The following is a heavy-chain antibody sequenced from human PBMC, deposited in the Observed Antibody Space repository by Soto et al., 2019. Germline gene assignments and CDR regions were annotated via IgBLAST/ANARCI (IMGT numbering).Heavy chain of an antibody. Sequence: EEQLLESGGGLVQPGGSLRLSCAASGFTFSSYAMNWVRQAPGKGLEWVSGISGSGGSTYYADSVKGRFTISRDNSKKTLYLQMNSLRGEDTAVYYCAKGRGYYLLDFDYWGQGTLVTVSS. CDR2: ISGSGGST. J-gene: IGHJ4*02. D-gene: IGHD3-22*01. CDR1: GFTFSSYA. CDR3: AKGRGYYLLDFDY. V-gene: IGHV3-23*01.